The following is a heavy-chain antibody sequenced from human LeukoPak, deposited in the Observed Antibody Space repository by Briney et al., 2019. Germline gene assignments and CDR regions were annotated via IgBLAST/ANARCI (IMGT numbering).Heavy chain of an antibody. V-gene: IGHV3-15*01. D-gene: IGHD3-10*01. CDR1: GLTCSKAW. J-gene: IGHJ4*02. Sequence: GGGPRLVNAAWGLTCSKAWKSWVRAASGKGLEWVGRIKSKTDGGTTDYAAPVKGRFTISRDDSKNTLYLQMNSLKTEDTAVYYCTTDLWFGDYWGQGTLVTVSS. CDR2: IKSKTDGGTT. CDR3: TTDLWFGDY.